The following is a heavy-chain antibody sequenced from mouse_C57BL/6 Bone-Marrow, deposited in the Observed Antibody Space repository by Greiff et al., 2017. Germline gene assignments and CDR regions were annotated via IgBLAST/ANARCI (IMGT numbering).Heavy chain of an antibody. CDR3: ARFTTGYFDY. Sequence: QVQLQQPGAELVKPGASVTLSCKASGYPFPRYWMHWVKPTPGPGLEWIGLIPPNSGRTTYNEKFKSKATLTVDKSSSPAYMQLISLTSDDSAVYYCARFTTGYFDYWGQGTTLTVSS. CDR1: GYPFPRYW. D-gene: IGHD1-1*01. CDR2: IPPNSGRT. J-gene: IGHJ2*01. V-gene: IGHV1-64*01.